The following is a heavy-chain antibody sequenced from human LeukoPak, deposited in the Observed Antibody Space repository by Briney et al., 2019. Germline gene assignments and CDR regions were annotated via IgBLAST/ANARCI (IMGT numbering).Heavy chain of an antibody. CDR1: GYTFTSYD. CDR3: ARGSGRPVVVNDAFDI. V-gene: IGHV1-8*03. Sequence: ASVKVSCKASGYTFTSYDINWVRQATGQGLEWMGWMNPNSGNTGYAQKFQGRVTITRNTSISTAYMELSSLRSEDTAVYYCARGSGRPVVVNDAFDIWGQGTMVTVSS. J-gene: IGHJ3*02. CDR2: MNPNSGNT. D-gene: IGHD2-15*01.